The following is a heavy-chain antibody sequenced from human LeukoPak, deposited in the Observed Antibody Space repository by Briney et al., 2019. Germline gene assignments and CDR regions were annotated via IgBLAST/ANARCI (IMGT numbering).Heavy chain of an antibody. J-gene: IGHJ6*02. CDR3: ARDLGGNHGMDV. CDR1: GDSVSSNSAA. D-gene: IGHD3-10*01. V-gene: IGHV6-1*01. Sequence: SRTLSLTCAISGDSVSSNSAAWNWVRQSPSRGLEWLGRTFHRSKWYNDYAVFVKSRITINPDTSKNQFSLKLSSVTAADTAVYYCARDLGGNHGMDVWGQGTTVTVSS. CDR2: TFHRSKWYN.